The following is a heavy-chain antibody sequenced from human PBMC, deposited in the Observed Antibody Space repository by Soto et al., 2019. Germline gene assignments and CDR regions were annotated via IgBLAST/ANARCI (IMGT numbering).Heavy chain of an antibody. D-gene: IGHD3-16*01. J-gene: IGHJ4*02. CDR2: VYYSGST. CDR1: GDSVTSYD. CDR3: ARADTSGIHYFDY. V-gene: IGHV4-59*02. Sequence: QVQLQESGPGLVKPSETLSLTCTVTGDSVTSYDWSWMRQPPGKGLECLGYVYYSGSTNYNPSLKSRVTISVDTSKNQISLRLKSVTAADTAVYYCARADTSGIHYFDYWGQGSLVTVSS.